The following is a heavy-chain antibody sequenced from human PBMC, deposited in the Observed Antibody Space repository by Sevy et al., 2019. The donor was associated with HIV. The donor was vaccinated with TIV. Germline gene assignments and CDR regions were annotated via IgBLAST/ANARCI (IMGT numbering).Heavy chain of an antibody. CDR2: ISYDGDTK. Sequence: GGSLRLSCAASGFTFSTYAMHWVRQAPGKGLEWVAVISYDGDTKYYADSVKGRFTISRDNPKNTLYVQMNSLRPEDTAVYYCARDDGYTVNWYPCYWGQGTLVTVSS. CDR1: GFTFSTYA. J-gene: IGHJ4*02. V-gene: IGHV3-30*04. D-gene: IGHD3-16*01. CDR3: ARDDGYTVNWYPCY.